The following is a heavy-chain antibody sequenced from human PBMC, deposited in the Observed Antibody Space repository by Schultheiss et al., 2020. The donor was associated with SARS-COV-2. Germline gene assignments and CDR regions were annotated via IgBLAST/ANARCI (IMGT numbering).Heavy chain of an antibody. Sequence: SETLSLTCAVYGGSFSGYYWTWIRQHPGKGLEWIGYIYYSGSTYYNPSLKSRVTISVDTSKNQFSLKLSSVTAADTAVYYCARRASSSHYGLDVWGQGTTVTVSS. CDR1: GGSFSGYY. V-gene: IGHV4-59*08. CDR2: IYYSGST. D-gene: IGHD6-13*01. CDR3: ARRASSSHYGLDV. J-gene: IGHJ6*02.